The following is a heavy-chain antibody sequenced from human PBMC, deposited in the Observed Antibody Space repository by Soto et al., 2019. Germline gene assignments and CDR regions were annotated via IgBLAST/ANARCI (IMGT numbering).Heavy chain of an antibody. J-gene: IGHJ4*02. V-gene: IGHV1-18*01. D-gene: IGHD3-3*01. CDR3: ARGYEFWSGYSNFDY. Sequence: KTAQASVKVSCKASGGTFSSYAISWVRQAPGQGLEWMGGISGYNGNTNSAQKLQGRVTMTTDTPTSTAYMEVRSLRPDDTAVYFCARGYEFWSGYSNFDYWGQGTLVTVSS. CDR1: GGTFSSYA. CDR2: ISGYNGNT.